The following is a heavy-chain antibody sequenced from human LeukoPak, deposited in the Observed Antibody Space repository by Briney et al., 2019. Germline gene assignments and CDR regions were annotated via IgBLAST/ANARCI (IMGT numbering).Heavy chain of an antibody. CDR1: GFTFSSYA. CDR2: ISYDGSNK. CDR3: ARDRYFFYYGSGSYEADY. Sequence: GGSLRLSCAASGFTFSSYAMHWVRQAPGKGLEWVAVISYDGSNKYYADSVKDRFTISRDNSKNTLYLQMNSLRAEDTAVYYCARDRYFFYYGSGSYEADYWGQGTLVTVSS. D-gene: IGHD3-10*01. V-gene: IGHV3-30-3*01. J-gene: IGHJ4*02.